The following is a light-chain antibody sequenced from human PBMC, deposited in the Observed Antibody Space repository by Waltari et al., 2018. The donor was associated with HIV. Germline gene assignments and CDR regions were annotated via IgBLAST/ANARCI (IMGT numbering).Light chain of an antibody. CDR2: SVS. J-gene: IGKJ4*01. Sequence: IQLTQSPSFLSASVGERLTITCRATQAVGSYLAWYQQKPGKAPNLLIYSVSILQTGVPSRFCGSGSGTEFTLTITGLQPEDFATYYCQQLKTYPLSFGGGTKVEIK. CDR1: QAVGSY. CDR3: QQLKTYPLS. V-gene: IGKV1-9*01.